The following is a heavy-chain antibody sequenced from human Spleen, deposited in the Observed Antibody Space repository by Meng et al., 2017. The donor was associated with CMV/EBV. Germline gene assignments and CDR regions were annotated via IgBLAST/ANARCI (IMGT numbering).Heavy chain of an antibody. CDR1: GFTFSSYW. J-gene: IGHJ4*02. Sequence: AASGFTFSSYWMHWVRQVQGKGLVWVSRINDDASSITYADSVKGRFTISRDNAKNTLFLQMNSLRAEDAALYYCVRVADFGDYGDFWGQGILVTVSS. CDR2: INDDASSI. CDR3: VRVADFGDYGDF. D-gene: IGHD4-17*01. V-gene: IGHV3-74*01.